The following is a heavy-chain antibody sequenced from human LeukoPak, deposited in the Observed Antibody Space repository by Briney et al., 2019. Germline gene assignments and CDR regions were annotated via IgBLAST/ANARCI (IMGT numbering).Heavy chain of an antibody. J-gene: IGHJ4*02. V-gene: IGHV4-39*07. CDR1: GGSISNSTYY. CDR3: ARVGGWYRGPFDY. CDR2: INHSGST. D-gene: IGHD6-19*01. Sequence: SETLSLTCTVSGGSISNSTYYWSWIRQPPGKGLEWIGEINHSGSTNYNPSLKSRVTISVDTSKNQFSPKLSSVTAADTAVYYCARVGGWYRGPFDYWGQGTLVTVSS.